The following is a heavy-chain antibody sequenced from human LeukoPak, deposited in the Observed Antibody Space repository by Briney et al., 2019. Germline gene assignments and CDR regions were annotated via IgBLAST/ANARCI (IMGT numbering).Heavy chain of an antibody. D-gene: IGHD2-15*01. CDR3: ARDDGSYDAFDI. CDR1: GGSISSSGYY. Sequence: PSETLSLTCTVSGGSISSSGYYWGWIRQPPGEGLEWIGSIYYSGSTYYNPSLKSRVTISVDTSKNQFSLKLSSVTAADTAVYYCARDDGSYDAFDIWGQGTMVTVSS. J-gene: IGHJ3*02. V-gene: IGHV4-39*02. CDR2: IYYSGST.